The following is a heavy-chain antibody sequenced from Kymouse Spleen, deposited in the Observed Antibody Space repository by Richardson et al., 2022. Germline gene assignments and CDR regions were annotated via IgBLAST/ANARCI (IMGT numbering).Heavy chain of an antibody. J-gene: IGHJ4*02. D-gene: IGHD1-1*01,IGHD1-20*01,IGHD1-7*01. CDR1: GGSVSSGSYY. Sequence: QVQLQESGPGLVKPSETLSLTCTVSGGSVSSGSYYWSWIRQPPGKGLEWIGYIYYSGSTNYNPSLKSRVTISVDTSKNQFSLKLSSVTAADTAVYYCARGGTGTPFDYWGQGTLVTVSS. V-gene: IGHV4-61*01. CDR3: ARGGTGTPFDY. CDR2: IYYSGST.